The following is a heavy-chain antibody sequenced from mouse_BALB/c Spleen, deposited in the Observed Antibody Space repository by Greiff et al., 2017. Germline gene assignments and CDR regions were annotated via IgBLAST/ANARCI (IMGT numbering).Heavy chain of an antibody. CDR3: ASYYYGSRSYAMDY. J-gene: IGHJ4*01. CDR1: GYTFTSYW. V-gene: IGHV1-7*01. Sequence: QVHVKQSGAELAKPGASVKMSCKASGYTFTSYWMHWVKQRPGQGLEWIGYINPSTGYTEYNQKFKDKATLTADKSSSTAYMQLSSLTSEDSAVYYCASYYYGSRSYAMDYWGQGTSVTVSS. D-gene: IGHD1-1*01. CDR2: INPSTGYT.